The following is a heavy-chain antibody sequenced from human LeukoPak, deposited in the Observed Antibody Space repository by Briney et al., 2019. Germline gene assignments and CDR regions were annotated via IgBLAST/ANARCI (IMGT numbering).Heavy chain of an antibody. CDR3: AKGAVGSGWRFDP. J-gene: IGHJ5*02. V-gene: IGHV3-23*01. Sequence: GGSLRLSRAASGFTFSSYGMSWVPQAPGKGLEWGSAIGGSGGSTYYADSVKGRFPISRDNSKNTLYLQMNSLRAEDTAVYYGAKGAVGSGWRFDPWGQGTLVTVSS. D-gene: IGHD6-19*01. CDR2: IGGSGGST. CDR1: GFTFSSYG.